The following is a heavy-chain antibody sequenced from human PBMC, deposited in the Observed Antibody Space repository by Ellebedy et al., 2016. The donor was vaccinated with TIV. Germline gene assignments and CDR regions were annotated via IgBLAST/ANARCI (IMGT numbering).Heavy chain of an antibody. D-gene: IGHD6-13*01. Sequence: GSLRLXCAVSGGSISSSNWWSWVRQPPGKGLEWIGEIYHSGSTNYNPSLKSRVTISVDTSKNQFSLKLSSVTAADTAVYYCARSLSSLLAPFIVDWGQGTLVTVSS. V-gene: IGHV4-4*02. CDR3: ARSLSSLLAPFIVD. J-gene: IGHJ4*02. CDR1: GGSISSSNW. CDR2: IYHSGST.